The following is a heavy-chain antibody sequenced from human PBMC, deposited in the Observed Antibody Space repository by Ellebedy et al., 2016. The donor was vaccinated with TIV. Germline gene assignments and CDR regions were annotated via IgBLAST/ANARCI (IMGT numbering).Heavy chain of an antibody. V-gene: IGHV4-59*01. CDR3: ARGRDAYPGYFDY. CDR1: GGSISPYF. CDR2: IYYSGTT. D-gene: IGHD5-24*01. Sequence: MPSETLSLTCTVSGGSISPYFWSWIRQPPGKGLEWIGYIYYSGTTNYNPSLKSRVSMSVDTSKIRFSLNLSSVAAADTAVYYCARGRDAYPGYFDYWGQGIPVTVSS. J-gene: IGHJ4*02.